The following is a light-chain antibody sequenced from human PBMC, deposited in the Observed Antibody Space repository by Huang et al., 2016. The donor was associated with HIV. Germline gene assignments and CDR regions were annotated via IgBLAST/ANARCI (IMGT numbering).Light chain of an antibody. CDR3: QQYNNWPPIT. V-gene: IGKV3-15*01. CDR1: QSVSSN. Sequence: EILMTQSPATLSVSPGERATLSCRASQSVSSNLAWYQQKPGQAPRLLIFGASTRATGSPARFSGSGSGTEFTLTISSLQSEDFAVYYCQQYNNWPPITFGQGTRLEIK. CDR2: GAS. J-gene: IGKJ5*01.